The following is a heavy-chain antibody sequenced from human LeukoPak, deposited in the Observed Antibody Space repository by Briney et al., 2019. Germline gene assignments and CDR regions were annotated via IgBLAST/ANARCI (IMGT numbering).Heavy chain of an antibody. CDR1: GFTFSDYY. Sequence: GGSLRLSCAASGFTFSDYYVSWIRQAPGKGLEWVSYISSSGSTIYYADSVKGRFTISRDNAKNSLYLQMNSLRAEDTAVYYCARDNGTVTTNYYYYYGMDVWGQGTTVTVSS. CDR2: ISSSGSTI. CDR3: ARDNGTVTTNYYYYYGMDV. D-gene: IGHD4-17*01. J-gene: IGHJ6*02. V-gene: IGHV3-11*01.